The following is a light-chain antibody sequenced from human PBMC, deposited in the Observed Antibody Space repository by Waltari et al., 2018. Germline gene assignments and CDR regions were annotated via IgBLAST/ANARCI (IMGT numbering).Light chain of an antibody. CDR1: NSNIGANF. CDR2: GKD. J-gene: IGLJ1*01. CDR3: AAWDDTLSGHSV. Sequence: QSVLTPPPSASGTPGQRVTISCSGSNSNIGANFVYWYRQFPGTSPKLLIYGKDKRPSGVPDRFSGSKSGSSASLVISGLRSEDEADYYCAAWDDTLSGHSVFGTGTKVTVL. V-gene: IGLV1-47*01.